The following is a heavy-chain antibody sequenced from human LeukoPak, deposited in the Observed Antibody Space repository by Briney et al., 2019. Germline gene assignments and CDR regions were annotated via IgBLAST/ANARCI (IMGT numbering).Heavy chain of an antibody. CDR3: ARRPGTRSAFDI. D-gene: IGHD1-1*01. CDR1: GGSISSSSYY. Sequence: SETLSLTCTVSGGSISSSSYYWGWIRQPPGKGLEWIGSIYYSGSTYYNPSLKSRVTISVDTSKNQFSLKLSSVTAADTAVYYCARRPGTRSAFDIWGQGTMVTVSS. CDR2: IYYSGST. V-gene: IGHV4-39*07. J-gene: IGHJ3*02.